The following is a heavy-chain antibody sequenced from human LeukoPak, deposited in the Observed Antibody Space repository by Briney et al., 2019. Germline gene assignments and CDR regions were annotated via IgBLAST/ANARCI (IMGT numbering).Heavy chain of an antibody. J-gene: IGHJ4*02. D-gene: IGHD4-17*01. V-gene: IGHV1-69*04. CDR3: ARMTTVTKPFDY. CDR1: GGTFSSYA. Sequence: SVKVSCKASGGTFSSYAISWVRQAPGQGLEWMGRIIPILGIANYAQKFQGRVTITADKSTSTAYMELSSLRSEDTAVYYCARMTTVTKPFDYWGQGTLVTVSS. CDR2: IIPILGIA.